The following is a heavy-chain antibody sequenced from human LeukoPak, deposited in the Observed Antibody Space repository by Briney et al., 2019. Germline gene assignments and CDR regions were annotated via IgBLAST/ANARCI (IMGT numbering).Heavy chain of an antibody. V-gene: IGHV4-39*02. CDR1: GGSISSSSYY. J-gene: IGHJ6*03. Sequence: SETLSLTCTVSGGSISSSSYYWGWIRQPPGKGLEWIGSIYYSGSTYYNPSLKSRVTISVDTSKNQFSLKLSSVTAADTAVYYCARERLQWFYYYMDVWGKGTTVTVSS. D-gene: IGHD3-22*01. CDR2: IYYSGST. CDR3: ARERLQWFYYYMDV.